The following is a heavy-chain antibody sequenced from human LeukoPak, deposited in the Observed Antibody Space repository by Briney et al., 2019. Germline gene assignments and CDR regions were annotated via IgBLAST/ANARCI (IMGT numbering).Heavy chain of an antibody. CDR1: GGSISSSNSY. V-gene: IGHV4-39*07. Sequence: SETLSLTCTVSGGSISSSNSYRGWIRQPPGQGLEWIGTVFYSGSPYYNPSLKSRVTTSIDTSKNQLSLNLKSVTAADTAVYYCARDRDVDDFDSWGHGTLVTVSS. J-gene: IGHJ4*01. D-gene: IGHD2-15*01. CDR3: ARDRDVDDFDS. CDR2: VFYSGSP.